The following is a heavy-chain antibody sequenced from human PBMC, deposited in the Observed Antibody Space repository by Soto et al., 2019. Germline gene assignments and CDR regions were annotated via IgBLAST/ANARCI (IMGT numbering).Heavy chain of an antibody. Sequence: LRLSCAASGFTFSSYEMNWVRQAPGKGLEWVSYISSSGSTIYYADSVKGRFTISRDNAKNSLYLQMNSLRAEDTAVYYCARDNFLGYYDFWSGILFDYWGQGTLVTVSS. J-gene: IGHJ4*02. V-gene: IGHV3-48*03. D-gene: IGHD3-3*01. CDR3: ARDNFLGYYDFWSGILFDY. CDR2: ISSSGSTI. CDR1: GFTFSSYE.